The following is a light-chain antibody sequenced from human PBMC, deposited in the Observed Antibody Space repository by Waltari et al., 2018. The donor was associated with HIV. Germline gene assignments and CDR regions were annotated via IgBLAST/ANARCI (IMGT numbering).Light chain of an antibody. CDR2: GEN. J-gene: IGLJ2*01. V-gene: IGLV1-44*01. Sequence: QSVLTPPPSASGLPGQRVTISCAGSNSTIGRTTVSWFQPLPGTSPKVLIYGENQRPSGVPDRFSCSKSVTSASLAISGLQSDDEADYFCASWDDSFNGPVFGGGTKLTVV. CDR1: NSTIGRTT. CDR3: ASWDDSFNGPV.